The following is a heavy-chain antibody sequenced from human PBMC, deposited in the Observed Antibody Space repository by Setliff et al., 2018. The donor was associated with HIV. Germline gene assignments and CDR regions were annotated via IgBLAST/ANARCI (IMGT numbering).Heavy chain of an antibody. Sequence: ASVKVSCKASGYSFTNHAVHWGRQAPGQRLEWMGWIKVGSGNTQYSKEFQGRVTITRDTSATTAYMELSSLTSEDTAVYYCARDGCSGQSCYLYNWFDPWGQGTLVTVSS. CDR2: IKVGSGNT. CDR3: ARDGCSGQSCYLYNWFDP. V-gene: IGHV1-3*01. CDR1: GYSFTNHA. J-gene: IGHJ5*02. D-gene: IGHD2-15*01.